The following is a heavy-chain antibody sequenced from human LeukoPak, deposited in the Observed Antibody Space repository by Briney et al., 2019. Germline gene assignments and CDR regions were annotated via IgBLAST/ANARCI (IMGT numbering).Heavy chain of an antibody. J-gene: IGHJ5*02. D-gene: IGHD6-13*01. CDR3: ARDWGSGSFS. CDR1: GFTFNTYT. CDR2: ISSSSSYI. Sequence: GGSLRLSCAASGFTFNTYTMNWVRQAPGKGLEWVSSISSSSSYIYYADSVKGRFSISRDNAKNSLYLQMNSLRAEDTAVYYCARDWGSGSFSWGQGTLVTVSS. V-gene: IGHV3-21*01.